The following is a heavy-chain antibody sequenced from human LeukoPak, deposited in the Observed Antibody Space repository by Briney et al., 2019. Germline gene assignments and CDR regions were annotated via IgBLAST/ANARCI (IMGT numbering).Heavy chain of an antibody. V-gene: IGHV4-34*01. CDR3: ARGHTYYYDSSGYYFGY. CDR2: INHSGST. Sequence: SETLSLTCAVYGGSFSGYYWSWIRQPPGKGLEWIGAINHSGSTNYNPSLKSGGTITVATSKNQFSLKLRSVTAADTAVYYCARGHTYYYDSSGYYFGYWGQGTLVTVSS. D-gene: IGHD3-22*01. CDR1: GGSFSGYY. J-gene: IGHJ4*02.